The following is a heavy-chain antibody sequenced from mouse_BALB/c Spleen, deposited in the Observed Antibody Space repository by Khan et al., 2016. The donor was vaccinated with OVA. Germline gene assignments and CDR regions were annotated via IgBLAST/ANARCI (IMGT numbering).Heavy chain of an antibody. J-gene: IGHJ4*01. D-gene: IGHD2-14*01. Sequence: QVQLKESGPGLVAPSQSLSITCTVSGFSLSIYNIHWVRQPPGTGLEWLGMIWGGGGTDYNSTLKSRLSISKDNSKSQVFLKMNSLQTDDTAMYYCARAYYRYDGYYAMDYWGQGTSVTVSS. V-gene: IGHV2-6-4*01. CDR2: IWGGGGT. CDR1: GFSLSIYN. CDR3: ARAYYRYDGYYAMDY.